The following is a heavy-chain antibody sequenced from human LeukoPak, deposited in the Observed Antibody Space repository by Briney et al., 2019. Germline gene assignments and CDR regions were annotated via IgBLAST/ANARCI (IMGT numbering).Heavy chain of an antibody. CDR3: ARGRPHGNDY. J-gene: IGHJ4*02. CDR2: IASDGSST. D-gene: IGHD4-23*01. Sequence: GGSLRLSCAASGFTFSSYWMNWVRQAPGKGLVWVSRIASDGSSTTYADSVKGRFSISRDNAKNTLYLQMNSLRVEDTAVYYCARGRPHGNDYWGQGTLVAISS. CDR1: GFTFSSYW. V-gene: IGHV3-74*01.